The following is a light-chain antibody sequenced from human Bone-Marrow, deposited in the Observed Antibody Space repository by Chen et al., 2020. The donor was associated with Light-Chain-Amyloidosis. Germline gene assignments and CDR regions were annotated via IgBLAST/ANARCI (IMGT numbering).Light chain of an antibody. CDR3: QEYNDWPGT. CDR1: QAIGTN. CDR2: AAS. V-gene: IGKV3-15*01. Sequence: EIVVAQSPATLSVSPGERATLSCRAGQAIGTNLAWYQQKPGQAPRLLIYAASTRVTGIPARFSGSGSETEFTLIIASLQSEDFAVYYCQEYNDWPGTFGQGTKVKI. J-gene: IGKJ1*01.